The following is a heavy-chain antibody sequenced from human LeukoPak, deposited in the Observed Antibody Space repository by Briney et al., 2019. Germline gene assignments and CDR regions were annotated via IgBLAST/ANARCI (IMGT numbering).Heavy chain of an antibody. CDR3: ARDTRAYSSGYYFHGFDY. Sequence: GASVKVSCKASGYTFTGYYMHWVRQAPGQGLEWMGWISAYNGNTNYAQKLQGRVTMTTDTSTSTAYMELRSLRFDDTAVYYCARDTRAYSSGYYFHGFDYWGQGTLVTVSS. CDR2: ISAYNGNT. J-gene: IGHJ4*02. D-gene: IGHD3-22*01. V-gene: IGHV1-18*04. CDR1: GYTFTGYY.